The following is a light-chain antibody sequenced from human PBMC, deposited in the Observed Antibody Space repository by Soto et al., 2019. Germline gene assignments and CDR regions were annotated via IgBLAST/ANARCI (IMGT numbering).Light chain of an antibody. CDR3: AAWDDSLSGPHVV. CDR2: RNN. J-gene: IGLJ2*01. CDR1: SSNIGSNY. Sequence: QSVLTQPPSASGTPGQRATISCSGSSSNIGSNYVYWYQQLPGTAPKLLIYRNNQRPSGVPDRFSGSKSGTSASLAISGLRSEDEADYYCAAWDDSLSGPHVVFGGGTKLTVL. V-gene: IGLV1-47*01.